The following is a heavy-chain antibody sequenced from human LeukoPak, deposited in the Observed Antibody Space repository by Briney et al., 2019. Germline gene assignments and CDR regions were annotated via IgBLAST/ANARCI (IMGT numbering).Heavy chain of an antibody. D-gene: IGHD5-12*01. J-gene: IGHJ5*02. CDR2: MNPHSGNT. Sequence: SVKVSCKASGGTFSSYAISWVRQAPGQGLEWMGWMNPHSGNTGYAQKFQGRVTITADKSTSTAYMELSSLRSEDTAVYYCARDSDSGYDFGWFDPWGQGTLVTVSS. CDR3: ARDSDSGYDFGWFDP. CDR1: GGTFSSYA. V-gene: IGHV1-69*10.